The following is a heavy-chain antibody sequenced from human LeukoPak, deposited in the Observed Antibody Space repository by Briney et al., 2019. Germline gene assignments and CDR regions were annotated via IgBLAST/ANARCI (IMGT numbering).Heavy chain of an antibody. CDR3: ARSLSGWMYYFDY. CDR2: IGSSSSHI. V-gene: IGHV3-21*04. J-gene: IGHJ4*02. Sequence: PGGSLRLSCAGSGFLFSTYSMNWVRQAPGKGLEWVSSIGSSSSHIYYAGSVKGRFTISRDNAKNSLYLQMNSLRAEDTAVYYCARSLSGWMYYFDYWGQGTLVTVSS. D-gene: IGHD6-19*01. CDR1: GFLFSTYS.